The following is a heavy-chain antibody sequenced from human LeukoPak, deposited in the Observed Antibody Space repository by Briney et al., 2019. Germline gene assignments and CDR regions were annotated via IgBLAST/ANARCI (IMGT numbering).Heavy chain of an antibody. CDR3: ARAPLYYYDSSRYPWFDP. J-gene: IGHJ5*02. V-gene: IGHV4-39*07. Sequence: SETLSLTCTVSGGSISSSSYYWGWIRQPPGKGLEWIGSINYSGSTYYNPSLKSRVTISVDTSKNQFSLKLSSVTAADTAVYYCARAPLYYYDSSRYPWFDPWGQGTLVTVSS. CDR2: INYSGST. CDR1: GGSISSSSYY. D-gene: IGHD3-22*01.